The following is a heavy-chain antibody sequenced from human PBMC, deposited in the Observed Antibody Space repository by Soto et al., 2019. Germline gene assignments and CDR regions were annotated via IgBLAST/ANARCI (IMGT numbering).Heavy chain of an antibody. CDR1: GLTFSRYA. Sequence: GGSLRLSCAFSGLTFSRYAASWVRQAPGKGLEWVSGVDTSGHNTYYADSVKGRLTISRDNSNKTLFLQMNNLRAEDTAVYYCAGHSYVPPGDYYDSSGYYSAPRFFDYWGQGTLVTVSS. CDR2: VDTSGHNT. J-gene: IGHJ4*02. V-gene: IGHV3-23*01. CDR3: AGHSYVPPGDYYDSSGYYSAPRFFDY. D-gene: IGHD3-22*01.